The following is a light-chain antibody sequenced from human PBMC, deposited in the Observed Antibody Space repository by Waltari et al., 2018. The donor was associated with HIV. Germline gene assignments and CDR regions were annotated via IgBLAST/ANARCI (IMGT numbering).Light chain of an antibody. V-gene: IGLV3-21*04. CDR2: DDS. Sequence: SYVLTQPPSVSVAPGKTARITCGGNNIGSKRVHWYQQKPGQAPMLVIYDDSDRPSGIPERFSGSNSGNTATLTISRVEAGDEADYYCQVWDSSVVFGGGTKLTVL. CDR1: NIGSKR. CDR3: QVWDSSVV. J-gene: IGLJ2*01.